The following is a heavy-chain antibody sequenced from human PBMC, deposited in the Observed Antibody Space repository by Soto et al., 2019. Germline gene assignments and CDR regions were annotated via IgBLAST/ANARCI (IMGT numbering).Heavy chain of an antibody. D-gene: IGHD5-18*01. J-gene: IGHJ5*02. CDR1: GSSFNSYT. Sequence: QVQLVQSAAEVKKPGASVKVSCKASGSSFNSYTIHWVRQAPGQRLEWMGWIHVGTDDTKYSHSFQGRVAITVDTSANTAHMQLTSLKYADTAVYYCARNPSTASYHPWYDVWGQGTPVAVSS. V-gene: IGHV1-3*01. CDR3: ARNPSTASYHPWYDV. CDR2: IHVGTDDT.